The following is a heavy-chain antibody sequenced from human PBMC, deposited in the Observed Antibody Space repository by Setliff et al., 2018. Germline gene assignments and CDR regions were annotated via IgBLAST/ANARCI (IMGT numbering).Heavy chain of an antibody. CDR3: ARRRLYSSSWFEGAFDI. CDR2: IYYSGST. V-gene: IGHV4-39*01. J-gene: IGHJ3*02. Sequence: PSETLSLTCTVSGGSISSSSYYRGWIRQPPGKGLEWIGSIYYSGSTYYNPSLKSRVTISVDTPKNQFSLKLSSVTAADTAVYYCARRRLYSSSWFEGAFDIWGQGTMVTVS. CDR1: GGSISSSSYY. D-gene: IGHD6-13*01.